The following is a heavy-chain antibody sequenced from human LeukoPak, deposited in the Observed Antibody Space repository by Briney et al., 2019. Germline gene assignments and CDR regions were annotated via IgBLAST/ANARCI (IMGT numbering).Heavy chain of an antibody. CDR1: GYTFIGYY. CDR2: INPNSGAT. V-gene: IGHV1-2*02. CDR3: ARDLTSDAFDV. J-gene: IGHJ3*01. Sequence: ASVKVSCKASGYTFIGYYMHWMRQAPGQGLEWLGWINPNSGATNYPQTFQGRVTITRDTSISTAYVELSSLTSDDTAMYYCARDLTSDAFDVWGQGTMITVSS.